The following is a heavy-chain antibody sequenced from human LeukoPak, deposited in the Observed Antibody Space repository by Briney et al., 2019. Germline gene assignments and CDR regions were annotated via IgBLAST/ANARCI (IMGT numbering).Heavy chain of an antibody. Sequence: ASVKVSCKASGYTLTSYDINWVRQATGQGLEWMGIINPSGGSTSYAQKFQGRVTMTRDTSTSTVYMELSSLRSEDTAVYYCARVYLRSSSPGGYWGQGTLVTVSS. D-gene: IGHD3-10*02. V-gene: IGHV1-46*01. CDR2: INPSGGST. CDR3: ARVYLRSSSPGGY. J-gene: IGHJ4*02. CDR1: GYTLTSYD.